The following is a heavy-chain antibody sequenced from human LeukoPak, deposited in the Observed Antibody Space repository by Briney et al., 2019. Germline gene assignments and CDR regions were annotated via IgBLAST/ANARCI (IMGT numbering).Heavy chain of an antibody. CDR3: ARDFSIAVAGSVFDY. Sequence: GASVKVSCKASGYTFTSYGISWVRQAPGRGLEWMGWISAYNGNTNYAQKLQGRVTMTTDTSTSTAYMELRSLRSDDTAVYYCARDFSIAVAGSVFDYWGQGTLVTVSS. D-gene: IGHD6-19*01. CDR2: ISAYNGNT. J-gene: IGHJ4*02. V-gene: IGHV1-18*01. CDR1: GYTFTSYG.